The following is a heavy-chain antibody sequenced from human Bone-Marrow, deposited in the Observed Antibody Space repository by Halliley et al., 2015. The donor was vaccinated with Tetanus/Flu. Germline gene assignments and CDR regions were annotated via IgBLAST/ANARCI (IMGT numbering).Heavy chain of an antibody. J-gene: IGHJ4*02. CDR3: AKSLVPGSGYEAIPDY. CDR2: ISGSGGDT. Sequence: EASGFTLSSYAMTWVRQAPGKGLEWVSGISGSGGDTYYADAVKGRFTISRDNSKSTLYLQMNSLRGEDTAVYFCAKSLVPGSGYEAIPDYWGQGTLVTVSS. CDR1: GFTLSSYA. V-gene: IGHV3-23*01. D-gene: IGHD3-3*01.